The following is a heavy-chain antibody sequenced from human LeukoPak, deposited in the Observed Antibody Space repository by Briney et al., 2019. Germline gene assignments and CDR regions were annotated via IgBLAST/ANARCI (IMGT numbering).Heavy chain of an antibody. CDR1: GGSISSYY. D-gene: IGHD1-26*01. CDR2: IYTSGST. J-gene: IGHJ3*02. Sequence: PSETLSLTCTVSGGSISSYYWSWIRQPAGKGLEWIGRIYTSGSTNYNPSLKSRVTMSVDTSKNQFSLKLSSVTAADTAVYYCARDHEKWGLRRPRDAFDIWGQGTMVTVPS. CDR3: ARDHEKWGLRRPRDAFDI. V-gene: IGHV4-4*07.